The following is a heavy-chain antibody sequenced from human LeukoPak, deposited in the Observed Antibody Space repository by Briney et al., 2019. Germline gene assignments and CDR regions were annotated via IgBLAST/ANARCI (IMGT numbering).Heavy chain of an antibody. CDR2: IYTSGST. Sequence: PSETLSLTCTVSGGSISSYYWSWIRQPAGKGLEWIGRIYTSGSTNYNPSLKSRDTMSVDTSKNQFSLKLSSVTAADTAVYYCASSYSSSSGLVFDYWGQGTLVTVSS. D-gene: IGHD6-6*01. CDR3: ASSYSSSSGLVFDY. V-gene: IGHV4-4*07. CDR1: GGSISSYY. J-gene: IGHJ4*02.